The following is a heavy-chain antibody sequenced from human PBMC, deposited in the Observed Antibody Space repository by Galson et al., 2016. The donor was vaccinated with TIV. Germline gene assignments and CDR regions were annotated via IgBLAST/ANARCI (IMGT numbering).Heavy chain of an antibody. J-gene: IGHJ6*02. V-gene: IGHV4-38-2*02. D-gene: IGHD4-17*01. CDR2: IYESGTT. CDR3: IREGSTVTMHHYFGMDV. CDR1: GYSIKSGYF. Sequence: TLSLTCAVSGYSIKSGYFWGWIRQPPGKGLQWIGSIYESGTTYSNPSLKSRLTMSVDTSKNQSSLKLSSVTAADTAVYYCIREGSTVTMHHYFGMDVWGQGTSVTVSS.